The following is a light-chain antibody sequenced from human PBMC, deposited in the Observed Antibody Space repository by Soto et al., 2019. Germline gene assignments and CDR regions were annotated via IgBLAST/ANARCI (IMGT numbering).Light chain of an antibody. CDR1: SSDVGDYNY. V-gene: IGLV2-14*01. J-gene: IGLJ3*02. CDR2: EVS. Sequence: QSALTQPASVSGSPGQSITISCTGTSSDVGDYNYVSWYQQHSGKAPKLMIYEVSNRPSGVSNRFSGSKSGNTASLTISGLQAEDEADYYCSTYTKSSTLVFGGGTKVTVL. CDR3: STYTKSSTLV.